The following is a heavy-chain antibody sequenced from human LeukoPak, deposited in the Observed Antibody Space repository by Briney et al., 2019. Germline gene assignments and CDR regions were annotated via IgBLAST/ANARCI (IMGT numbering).Heavy chain of an antibody. Sequence: GGSLRLSCSASGFTFSSYDMRWVRQAPGKGLEYVSAISSDGGNTYYADSVKGRFTISRDNAKNSLYLQMNSLRAEDTAVYYCARAPHYSNYGPYYYGMDVWGQGTTVTVSS. D-gene: IGHD4-11*01. V-gene: IGHV3-64*04. J-gene: IGHJ6*02. CDR3: ARAPHYSNYGPYYYGMDV. CDR2: ISSDGGNT. CDR1: GFTFSSYD.